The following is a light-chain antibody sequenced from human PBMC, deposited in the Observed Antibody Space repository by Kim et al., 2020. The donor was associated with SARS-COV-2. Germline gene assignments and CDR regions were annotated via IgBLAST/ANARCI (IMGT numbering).Light chain of an antibody. V-gene: IGKV1-5*03. Sequence: GDRVTIPCRASENIGAYLAWYSQKPGKAPKLLIYEASNLESGVPSTFTGSGSGTEFTLTINSLQPDDFATYYCQQYQAYPWTFGQGTKVDIK. CDR2: EAS. CDR1: ENIGAY. J-gene: IGKJ1*01. CDR3: QQYQAYPWT.